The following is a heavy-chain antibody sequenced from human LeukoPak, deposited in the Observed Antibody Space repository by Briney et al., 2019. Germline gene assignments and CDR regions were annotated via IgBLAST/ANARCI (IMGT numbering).Heavy chain of an antibody. D-gene: IGHD3-9*01. CDR3: ARGGTYYDILTGYYRGFDAFDI. V-gene: IGHV4-59*01. Sequence: SETLSLTCTVSGGSISSYYWSWIRQPPGKGLEWIGYIYYSGSTNYNPSLKSRVTISVDTSKNQFSLKLSSVTAADTAVYYCARGGTYYDILTGYYRGFDAFDIWGQGTMVTVSS. CDR1: GGSISSYY. CDR2: IYYSGST. J-gene: IGHJ3*02.